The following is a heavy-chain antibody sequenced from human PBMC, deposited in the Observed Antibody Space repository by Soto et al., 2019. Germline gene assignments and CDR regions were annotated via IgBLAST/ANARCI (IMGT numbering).Heavy chain of an antibody. CDR1: GASIRSTDYY. J-gene: IGHJ5*02. CDR3: VRTARQGAVAPHWFDR. CDR2: VYYTGST. D-gene: IGHD2-21*02. Sequence: SETLSLTCTVSGASIRSTDYYWSWIRQAPGKGLEWIGYVYYTGSTYYNPSLMSRLTISVDTSKNQFSLKLTSVTAAETAVYYCVRTARQGAVAPHWFDRWGQGTQVTVSS. V-gene: IGHV4-30-4*01.